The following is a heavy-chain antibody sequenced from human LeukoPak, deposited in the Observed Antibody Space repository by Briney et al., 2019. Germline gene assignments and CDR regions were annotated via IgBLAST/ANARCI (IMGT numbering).Heavy chain of an antibody. D-gene: IGHD3-22*01. J-gene: IGHJ4*02. CDR3: ATGDSSGYYSTAGGFDY. V-gene: IGHV3-43*01. CDR1: GFTFDGYT. Sequence: GGSLRLSCAASGFTFDGYTMHWVRQAPGKGLEWISLISWDGGSTYYADSVQGRFTISRDNSKNSLYLQMNSLRTEDTALYYCATGDSSGYYSTAGGFDYWGQGTLVTVSS. CDR2: ISWDGGST.